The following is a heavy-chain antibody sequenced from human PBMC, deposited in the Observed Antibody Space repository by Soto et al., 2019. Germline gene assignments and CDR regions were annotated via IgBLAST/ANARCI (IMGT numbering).Heavy chain of an antibody. V-gene: IGHV1-18*01. CDR3: ARDCYYCVNSGHSYSGTDTCEI. J-gene: IGHJ3*02. CDR2: ISPYDGDT. Sequence: QVQLVQSGAEVKKPGASVKVSCEASGYTFDSYGISWVRQAPGLGLEWMGWISPYDGDTNYAPHLRGRATLTTDASTNTVYMELRSLRSDDTAIYYCARDCYYCVNSGHSYSGTDTCEIWGQGTMVTVSS. D-gene: IGHD3-22*01. CDR1: GYTFDSYG.